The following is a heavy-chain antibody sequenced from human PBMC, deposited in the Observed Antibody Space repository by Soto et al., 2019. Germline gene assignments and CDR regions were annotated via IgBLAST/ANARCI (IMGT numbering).Heavy chain of an antibody. D-gene: IGHD4-17*01. CDR3: AHSDDGDSHSMYYFDY. J-gene: IGHJ4*02. V-gene: IGHV2-5*01. CDR1: GFSLSTSGVG. Sequence: QITLKESGPTLVKPTQTLTLTCTFSGFSLSTSGVGVGWIRQPPGKALEWLALIYWNDDKRYSPSLKSRLTLTKDTSKNQVVLTMTNMDPVDTATYYCAHSDDGDSHSMYYFDYWGQGTLVTVSS. CDR2: IYWNDDK.